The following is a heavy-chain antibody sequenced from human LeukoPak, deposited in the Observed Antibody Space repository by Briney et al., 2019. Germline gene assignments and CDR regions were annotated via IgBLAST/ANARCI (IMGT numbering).Heavy chain of an antibody. V-gene: IGHV4-30-2*01. Sequence: SQTLSLTCAVSGGSISSGGYSWSWIRQPPGKGLEWIGYIYHSGSTYYNPSLKSRVTISVDRSKNQFSLKLSSVTAADTAVYYCARDLGLYSSGYWGQGTLVTVSS. J-gene: IGHJ4*02. CDR2: IYHSGST. CDR3: ARDLGLYSSGY. D-gene: IGHD6-19*01. CDR1: GGSISSGGYS.